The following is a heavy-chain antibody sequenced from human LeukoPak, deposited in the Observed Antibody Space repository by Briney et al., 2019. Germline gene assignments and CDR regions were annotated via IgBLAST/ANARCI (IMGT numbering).Heavy chain of an antibody. D-gene: IGHD1-26*01. CDR1: GGSISSGSYY. CDR2: IYTSGST. Sequence: SETLSLTCTVSGGSISSGSYYWSWIRQPAGKGLEWIGRIYTSGSTNYNPSLKSRVTISLDTSKNQFSLKLSSVTAADTAVYYCAREEVGASWGTYYFDYWGQGTLVTVSS. J-gene: IGHJ4*02. V-gene: IGHV4-61*02. CDR3: AREEVGASWGTYYFDY.